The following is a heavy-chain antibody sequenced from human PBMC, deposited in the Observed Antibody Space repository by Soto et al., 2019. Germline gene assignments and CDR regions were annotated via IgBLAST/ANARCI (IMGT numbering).Heavy chain of an antibody. CDR1: GGSISSSSYY. J-gene: IGHJ4*02. CDR2: IYYSGST. V-gene: IGHV4-39*01. CDR3: ARQSSGWYNFDY. D-gene: IGHD6-19*01. Sequence: QLQLQESGPGLVKPSETLSLTCTVSGGSISSSSYYWGWMRQPPGKGLEWIGSIYYSGSTYYNPSLKSRVTISVDTSKNQFSLKLSSVTAADTAVYYCARQSSGWYNFDYWGQGTLVTVSS.